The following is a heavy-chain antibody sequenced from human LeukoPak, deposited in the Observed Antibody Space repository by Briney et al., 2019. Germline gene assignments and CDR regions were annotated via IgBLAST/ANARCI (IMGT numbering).Heavy chain of an antibody. CDR2: ISSSDTTI. CDR1: GFTFSSYE. CDR3: ARSRRDNYYYYYGMDV. J-gene: IGHJ6*02. D-gene: IGHD5-24*01. Sequence: PGGSLRLSCAASGFTFSSYEMTWARQAPGKGLEWVSNISSSDTTIHYADSVKGRFTISRDNARNSLYLQMNSLRAEDTAVYYCARSRRDNYYYYYGMDVWGQGTTVTVSS. V-gene: IGHV3-48*03.